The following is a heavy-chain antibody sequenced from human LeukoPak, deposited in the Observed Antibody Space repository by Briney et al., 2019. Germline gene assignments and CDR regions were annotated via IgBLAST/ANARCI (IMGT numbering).Heavy chain of an antibody. J-gene: IGHJ4*02. CDR2: ISGSGGST. D-gene: IGHD6-6*01. V-gene: IGHV3-23*01. CDR3: ARRYSSSFWSLFHY. CDR1: GFTFSSYA. Sequence: GGSLRLSCAASGFTFSSYAMSWVRQAPGKGLEWVSAISGSGGSTYYADSVKGRFTISRDNSKNSLYLQMNSLRAEDTAVYYCARRYSSSFWSLFHYWGQGTVVSVST.